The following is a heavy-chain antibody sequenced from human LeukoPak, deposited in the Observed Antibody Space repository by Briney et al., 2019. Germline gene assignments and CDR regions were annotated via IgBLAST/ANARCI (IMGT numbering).Heavy chain of an antibody. D-gene: IGHD2-15*01. V-gene: IGHV3-48*04. J-gene: IGHJ3*02. Sequence: GGSLRLPCAASGFTFSSYSMNWVRQAPGKGLEWVSYISSSSSTIYYADSVKGRFTISRDNAKNSLCLQMNSLRAEDTAVYYCAREEDCSGGSCLDAFDIWGQGTMVTVSS. CDR3: AREEDCSGGSCLDAFDI. CDR1: GFTFSSYS. CDR2: ISSSSSTI.